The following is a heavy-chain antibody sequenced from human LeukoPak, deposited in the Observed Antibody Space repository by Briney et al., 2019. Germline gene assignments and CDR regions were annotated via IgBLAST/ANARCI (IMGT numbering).Heavy chain of an antibody. V-gene: IGHV4-59*01. D-gene: IGHD3-22*01. J-gene: IGHJ6*02. CDR2: IYYSGST. CDR3: ARLMFYYDSSGYYKLHGMDV. CDR1: GGSISSYY. Sequence: SETLSLTCTVSGGSISSYYWSWIRQPPGKGLEWIGYIYYSGSTNYNPSLKSRVTISVDTSKTQFSLKLSSVTAADTAVYYCARLMFYYDSSGYYKLHGMDVWGQGATVTVSS.